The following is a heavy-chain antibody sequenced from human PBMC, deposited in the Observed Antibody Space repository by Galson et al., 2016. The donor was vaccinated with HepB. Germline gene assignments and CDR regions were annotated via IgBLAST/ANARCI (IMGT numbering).Heavy chain of an antibody. J-gene: IGHJ6*02. Sequence: SLRLSCAASGFTVSSNCMSWVRQAPGKGLEWVSLICPGGSAYYTDSVKARFTISRDNSKNTLYLQMNNLRPEDTAVYFCARDPPGVPDFALDVWGQGTTVTVSS. V-gene: IGHV3-66*01. CDR2: ICPGGSA. D-gene: IGHD3-10*01. CDR1: GFTVSSNC. CDR3: ARDPPGVPDFALDV.